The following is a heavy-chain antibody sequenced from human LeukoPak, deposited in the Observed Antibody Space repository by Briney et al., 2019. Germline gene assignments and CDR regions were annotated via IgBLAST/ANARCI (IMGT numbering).Heavy chain of an antibody. CDR3: ARRFCSSVSCYDDDAFDV. CDR2: ISGYNGKI. J-gene: IGHJ3*01. Sequence: ASVKVSCKASGHTFVSYGISWVRQAPGQGLEWMGWISGYNGKINYAQKFQGRVTMTTDTSTSTAYLELRSLTTEDTAVYYCARRFCSSVSCYDDDAFDVWGQGTLVTVSS. CDR1: GHTFVSYG. D-gene: IGHD2-2*01. V-gene: IGHV1-18*01.